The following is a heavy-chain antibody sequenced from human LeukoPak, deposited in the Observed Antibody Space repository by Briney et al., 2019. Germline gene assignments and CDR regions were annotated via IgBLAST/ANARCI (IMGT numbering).Heavy chain of an antibody. CDR2: ISGSGGST. CDR1: GFTFSSYA. D-gene: IGHD1-26*01. CDR3: AKDILPGSYYYYYGMDV. J-gene: IGHJ6*02. V-gene: IGHV3-23*01. Sequence: GGSLRLSCAASGFTFSSYAMSWVRQAPGKGLEWVSAISGSGGSTYYADSVKGRFTISRDNAKNSLYLQMNSLRAEDTALYYCAKDILPGSYYYYYGMDVWGQGTTVTVSS.